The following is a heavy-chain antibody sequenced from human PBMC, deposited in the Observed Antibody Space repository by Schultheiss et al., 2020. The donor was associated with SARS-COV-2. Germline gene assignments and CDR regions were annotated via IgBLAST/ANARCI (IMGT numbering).Heavy chain of an antibody. Sequence: GESLKISCAASGFTFSSYAMSWVRQAPGKGLEWVSVIYSGGSTYYADSVKGRFTISRHNSKNTLYLQMNSLRAEDTAVYYCAKAQRTGEGPFDYWGQGTLVTVSS. V-gene: IGHV3-23*03. CDR2: IYSGGST. CDR1: GFTFSSYA. D-gene: IGHD1-1*01. CDR3: AKAQRTGEGPFDY. J-gene: IGHJ4*02.